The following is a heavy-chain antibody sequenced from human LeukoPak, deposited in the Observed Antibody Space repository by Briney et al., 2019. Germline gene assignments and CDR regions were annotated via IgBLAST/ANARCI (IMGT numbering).Heavy chain of an antibody. J-gene: IGHJ4*02. Sequence: QPGGSLRLSCAASGFTFSDYYMHWVRQTPGKGLVWVSRVSGDGSKTDYADSVKGRFTISRDNARNTLYLQMNSLRDEDTAVYYCARVRFCNSAGCYSFFDFWGQGTLVTVSS. CDR1: GFTFSDYY. CDR3: ARVRFCNSAGCYSFFDF. D-gene: IGHD2-2*01. CDR2: VSGDGSKT. V-gene: IGHV3-74*01.